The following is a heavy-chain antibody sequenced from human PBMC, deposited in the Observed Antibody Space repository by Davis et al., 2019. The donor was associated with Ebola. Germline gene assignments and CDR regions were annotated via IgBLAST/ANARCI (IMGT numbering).Heavy chain of an antibody. V-gene: IGHV4-34*01. J-gene: IGHJ4*02. Sequence: SETLSLTCAVYGGSFSGHYWSWIRQPPGKGLEWIGEINHSGSTNYNPSLKSRVTISVDTSKNQFSLKLSSVTAADTAVYYCARVWSSGWNNWGQGTLVTVSS. D-gene: IGHD6-19*01. CDR3: ARVWSSGWNN. CDR1: GGSFSGHY. CDR2: INHSGST.